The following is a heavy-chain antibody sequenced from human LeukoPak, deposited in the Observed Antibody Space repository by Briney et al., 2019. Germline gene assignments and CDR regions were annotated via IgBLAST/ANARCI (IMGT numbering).Heavy chain of an antibody. D-gene: IGHD2-2*01. CDR2: ISAYNGNT. J-gene: IGHJ6*03. V-gene: IGHV1-18*01. CDR1: GYTFTSYG. CDR3: ARDAVPAAMINYYYYYYMDV. Sequence: GASVKVSCKASGYTFTSYGISWVRQAPGQGLEWMGWISAYNGNTNYAQKLQGRVTMTTDTSTSTAYMELRSLRSDDTAVYYCARDAVPAAMINYYYYYYMDVWGKGTTVTVSS.